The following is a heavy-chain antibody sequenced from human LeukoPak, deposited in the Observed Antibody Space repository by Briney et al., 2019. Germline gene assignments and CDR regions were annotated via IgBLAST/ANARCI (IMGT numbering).Heavy chain of an antibody. CDR3: ARLLNDYGDYVIIY. Sequence: GGSLRLSCAATGFTFRNYAMSWVRQAPGKGLEWVASLSGSGTNTFYADSVKGRFTISRDNSKNTLYLQMNSLRAEDTAVYYCARLLNDYGDYVIIYWGQGTLVTVSS. CDR2: LSGSGTNT. V-gene: IGHV3-23*01. D-gene: IGHD4-17*01. CDR1: GFTFRNYA. J-gene: IGHJ4*02.